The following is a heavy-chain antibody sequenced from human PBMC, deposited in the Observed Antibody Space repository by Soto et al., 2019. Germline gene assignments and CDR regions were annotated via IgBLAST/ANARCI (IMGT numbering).Heavy chain of an antibody. CDR2: IYYSGST. V-gene: IGHV4-31*03. CDR3: ARDPLSSSAWYRVFDAFEI. CDR1: GGSISSGDYY. Sequence: QVQLQESGPGLVKPSQTLSLTCTVSGGSISSGDYYWTWIRQHPGKGLEWIGYIYYSGSTHYNPSLKSRVTISVDTSKNQFSLKLSSVTAADTAVYYCARDPLSSSAWYRVFDAFEIWGQGTMVTVSS. J-gene: IGHJ3*02. D-gene: IGHD6-19*01.